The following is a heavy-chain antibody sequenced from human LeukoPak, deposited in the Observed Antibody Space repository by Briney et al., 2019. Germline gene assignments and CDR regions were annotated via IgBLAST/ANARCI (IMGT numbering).Heavy chain of an antibody. Sequence: PSETLSLTCALAGYSISSGYYWGWIRQPPGKGLEWIGSIYHSGSTYYNPSLKSRVTISVDTSKNQFSLKLSSVTAADTAVYYCARQGYCSSTSCYKGGGSYFDYWGQGTLVTVSS. CDR2: IYHSGST. D-gene: IGHD2-2*02. V-gene: IGHV4-38-2*01. CDR1: GYSISSGYY. CDR3: ARQGYCSSTSCYKGGGSYFDY. J-gene: IGHJ4*02.